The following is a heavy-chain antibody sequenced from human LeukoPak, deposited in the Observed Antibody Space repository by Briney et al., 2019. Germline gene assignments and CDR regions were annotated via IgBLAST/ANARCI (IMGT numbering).Heavy chain of an antibody. CDR2: ISAYNDNT. CDR3: ARESQLLFINAFDI. V-gene: IGHV1-18*01. CDR1: GYTFTSYD. D-gene: IGHD2-2*01. Sequence: ASVKVSCKASGYTFTSYDISWVRQAPGQGLEWMGWISAYNDNTNYAQKLQGRVTMTTDTSTSTAYMELWSLRSDDTAVYYCARESQLLFINAFDIWGQGTMVTVSS. J-gene: IGHJ3*02.